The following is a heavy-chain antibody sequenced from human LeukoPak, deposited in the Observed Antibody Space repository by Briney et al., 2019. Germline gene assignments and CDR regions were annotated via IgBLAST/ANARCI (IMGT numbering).Heavy chain of an antibody. J-gene: IGHJ2*01. D-gene: IGHD6-13*01. V-gene: IGHV4-39*01. CDR3: ARHSRRSSSWYGDWYFDL. CDR1: GGSIGSSSYY. Sequence: SETLSLTCTVSGGSIGSSSYYWGWIRQPPGKGLEWIGSIYYSGSTYYNPSLKSRVTISVDTSKNQFSLKLSSVTAADTAVYYCARHSRRSSSWYGDWYFDLWGRGTLVTVSS. CDR2: IYYSGST.